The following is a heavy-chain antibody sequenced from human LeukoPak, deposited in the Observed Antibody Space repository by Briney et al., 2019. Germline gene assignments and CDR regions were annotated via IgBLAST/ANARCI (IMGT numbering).Heavy chain of an antibody. D-gene: IGHD3-10*01. Sequence: PSETLSLTCTVSGYSISSGYYWGWIRQPPGKGLEWIGSIYHSGSTYYNPSLKGRVTISVDTSKNQFSLKLKSVTAADTAVYYCARGGYYGSGNDFRFDPWGQGTLATVSS. V-gene: IGHV4-38-2*02. J-gene: IGHJ5*02. CDR1: GYSISSGYY. CDR3: ARGGYYGSGNDFRFDP. CDR2: IYHSGST.